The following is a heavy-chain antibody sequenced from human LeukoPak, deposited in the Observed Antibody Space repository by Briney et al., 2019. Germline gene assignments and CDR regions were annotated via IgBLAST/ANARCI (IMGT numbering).Heavy chain of an antibody. CDR2: TYYRSKWYN. J-gene: IGHJ5*02. V-gene: IGHV6-1*01. D-gene: IGHD6-13*01. Sequence: SQTLSLTCAISGDSVSSNSAAWNWIRQSPSRGLEWLGRTYYRSKWYNDYAVSVKSRITINPDTSKNQFSLQLNSVTPEDTAVYYCARGGPAYFRSSPAASWFDPWGQGTLVTVSS. CDR1: GDSVSSNSAA. CDR3: ARGGPAYFRSSPAASWFDP.